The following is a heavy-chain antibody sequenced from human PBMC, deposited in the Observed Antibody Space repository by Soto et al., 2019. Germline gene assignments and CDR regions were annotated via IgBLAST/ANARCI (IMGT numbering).Heavy chain of an antibody. V-gene: IGHV1-3*04. CDR3: ARAGNCTSTTCFSGWLNP. CDR1: GYTFTNYS. J-gene: IGHJ5*02. CDR2: INTDNGKT. D-gene: IGHD2-2*01. Sequence: ASVKVSCKASGYTFTNYSMHWVRQAPGQRLEWMGWINTDNGKTRDSQRFQDRVTLTRDTSANTAYMELSSLTYEDTAVYYCARAGNCTSTTCFSGWLNPWGQGTLVTVSS.